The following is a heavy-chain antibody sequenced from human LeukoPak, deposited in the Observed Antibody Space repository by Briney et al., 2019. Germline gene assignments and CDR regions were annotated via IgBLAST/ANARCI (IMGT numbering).Heavy chain of an antibody. CDR3: ARAGYYDSSGYYFPFDY. CDR1: GFTVSSNY. CDR2: IYSGGST. D-gene: IGHD3-22*01. V-gene: IGHV3-53*01. Sequence: LAGGSLRLSCAASGFTVSSNYMSWVRQAPGKGLEWVSVIYSGGSTYYADSVKGRFTISRDNSKNTLYLQMNSLRAEDMAVYYCARAGYYDSSGYYFPFDYWGQGTLVTVSS. J-gene: IGHJ4*02.